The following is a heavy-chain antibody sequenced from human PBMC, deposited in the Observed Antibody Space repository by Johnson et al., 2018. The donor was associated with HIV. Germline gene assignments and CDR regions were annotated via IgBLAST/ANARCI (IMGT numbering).Heavy chain of an antibody. CDR1: GFTFTNAW. V-gene: IGHV3-15*01. CDR3: TTDVPGGPYYNAFDI. Sequence: VQLVESGGGLVKPGGSLRVSCAASGFTFTNAWMHWVRQAPGKGLEWVGRLKSRTDGNTADYAAPVKGRFIISRDDSKNMLYLQMNSLKTDDTALYYCTTDVPGGPYYNAFDIWGQGTMVTVSS. J-gene: IGHJ3*02. CDR2: LKSRTDGNTA. D-gene: IGHD1-26*01.